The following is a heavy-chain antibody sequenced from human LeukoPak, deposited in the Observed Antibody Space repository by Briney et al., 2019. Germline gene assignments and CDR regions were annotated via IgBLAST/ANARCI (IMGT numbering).Heavy chain of an antibody. CDR2: ISSSGRT. V-gene: IGHV4-4*07. Sequence: SETLSLTCTVSGGSLSGFYWSWLRQPAEKGLEWIGRISSSGRTNYNPSLKSRVTMSVDTSKNQFSLKLTSVTAADTAVYYCARGLQNSGTSDYWGQGTLVTVSS. CDR1: GGSLSGFY. J-gene: IGHJ4*02. CDR3: ARGLQNSGTSDY. D-gene: IGHD3-10*01.